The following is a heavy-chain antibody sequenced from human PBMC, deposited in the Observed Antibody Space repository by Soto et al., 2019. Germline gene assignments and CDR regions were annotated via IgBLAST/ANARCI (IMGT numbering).Heavy chain of an antibody. V-gene: IGHV3-48*04. CDR2: ISSSGTTI. D-gene: IGHD2-21*02. Sequence: PGGSLRLSCAASGFTFSSYSMNWVRQAPGKGLEWVSYISSSGTTIFYADSVQGRFTISRDNAKKSLYLEINSLRAEDTAVYYCARPYCGGDCYPGWGSPDYWGQGTLVTVSS. CDR3: ARPYCGGDCYPGWGSPDY. CDR1: GFTFSSYS. J-gene: IGHJ4*02.